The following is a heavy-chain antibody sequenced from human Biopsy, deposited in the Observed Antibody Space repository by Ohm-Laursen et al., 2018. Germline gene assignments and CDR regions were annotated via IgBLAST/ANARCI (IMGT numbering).Heavy chain of an antibody. CDR3: ARAPADQYAARNYYSSHAFDM. V-gene: IGHV4-4*07. CDR1: GGSLSGYS. Sequence: TLSLTCTVSGGSLSGYSWNWIRQPAGKGLEWIGRIYTSGSPNYNLSLESRVTMSVDTSKNQFPLNLRSVTAADTAVYYCARAPADQYAARNYYSSHAFDMWGQGTKVTVSS. J-gene: IGHJ3*02. CDR2: IYTSGSP. D-gene: IGHD3-10*01.